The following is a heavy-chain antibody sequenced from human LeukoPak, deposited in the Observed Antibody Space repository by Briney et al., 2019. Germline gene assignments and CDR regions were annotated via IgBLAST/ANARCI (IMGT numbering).Heavy chain of an antibody. D-gene: IGHD3-16*02. V-gene: IGHV3-7*03. J-gene: IGHJ4*02. CDR2: IKEDGSET. Sequence: GGSLRLSCAASGFSISSHWMYWVRQAPGKGLEWVANIKEDGSETFYVDSVKGRFTISRDNAKNSLYLQMNSLRAEDTAVYYCARVIVEVLGVSDYFDCWGQGTLVTVSS. CDR1: GFSISSHW. CDR3: ARVIVEVLGVSDYFDC.